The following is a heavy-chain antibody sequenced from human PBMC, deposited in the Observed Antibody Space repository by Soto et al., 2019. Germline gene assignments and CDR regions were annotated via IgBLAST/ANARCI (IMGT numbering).Heavy chain of an antibody. Sequence: EVPLVESGGGLVQPGESLKVSCVVSGFMFSASGIHWVRQAPGKGLEWVGRIRSKGNSHATAYSDSVRGRFTISRQDSKNTAYLQMNSLRTEDTAVYYCTRRAEGGMDVWGQGTTVTVTS. J-gene: IGHJ6*02. CDR2: IRSKGNSHAT. CDR3: TRRAEGGMDV. V-gene: IGHV3-73*01. CDR1: GFMFSASG.